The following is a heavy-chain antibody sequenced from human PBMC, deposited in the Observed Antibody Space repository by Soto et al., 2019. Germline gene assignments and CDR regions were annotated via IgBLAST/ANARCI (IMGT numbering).Heavy chain of an antibody. CDR1: GGTFSSYA. CDR3: ARYSKSYYYDSSGYRGYYFDY. V-gene: IGHV1-69*06. D-gene: IGHD3-22*01. J-gene: IGHJ4*02. CDR2: IIPIFGTA. Sequence: SVKVSCKASGGTFSSYAISWVRQAPGQGLEWMGGIIPIFGTANYAQKFQGRVTITADKSTSTAYMELSSLRSEDTAVYYCARYSKSYYYDSSGYRGYYFDYWGQGTLVTVSS.